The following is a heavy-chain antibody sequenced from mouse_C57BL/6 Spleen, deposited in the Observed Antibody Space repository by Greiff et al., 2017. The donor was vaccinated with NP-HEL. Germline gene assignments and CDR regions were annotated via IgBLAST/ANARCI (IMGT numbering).Heavy chain of an antibody. CDR3: ARWYYGSSYEGYFDV. CDR1: GYAFTSYW. CDR2: IDPSDSYT. D-gene: IGHD1-1*01. J-gene: IGHJ1*03. Sequence: VQLQQPGAELVRPGTSVKLSCKASGYAFTSYWMHWVKQRPGQGLEWIGVIDPSDSYTNYNQKFKGKATLTVDTSSSTAYMQLSSLTSEDSAVYYCARWYYGSSYEGYFDVWGTGTTVTVSS. V-gene: IGHV1-59*01.